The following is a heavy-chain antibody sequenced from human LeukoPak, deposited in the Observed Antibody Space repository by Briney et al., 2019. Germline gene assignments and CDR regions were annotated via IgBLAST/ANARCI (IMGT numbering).Heavy chain of an antibody. CDR1: GYTFTSYG. D-gene: IGHD3-22*01. J-gene: IGHJ4*02. CDR2: ISVYNGNT. Sequence: ASVNVSCKASGYTFTSYGISWVRQAPGQGLEWMGWISVYNGNTNYAQKVQGRVTVTTDTSTSTAYMELRSLRSDDTAVYYCARVGATYFYDSTGYYDSGVFDFWGQGTLVTVSS. V-gene: IGHV1-18*01. CDR3: ARVGATYFYDSTGYYDSGVFDF.